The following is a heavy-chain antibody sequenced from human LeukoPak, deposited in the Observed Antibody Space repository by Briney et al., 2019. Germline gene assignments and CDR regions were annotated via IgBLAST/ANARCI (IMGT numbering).Heavy chain of an antibody. D-gene: IGHD3-22*01. CDR1: GFTFSTYS. Sequence: GGSLRLSCEASGFTFSTYSMNWVRQAPGKGLEWVSAISGSGGSTYYADSVKGRFTISRDNSKNTLYLQMNSLRAEDTAVYYCARGSRLTHYYDSSGYVVRPFDYWGQGTLVTVSS. J-gene: IGHJ4*02. CDR2: ISGSGGST. V-gene: IGHV3-23*01. CDR3: ARGSRLTHYYDSSGYVVRPFDY.